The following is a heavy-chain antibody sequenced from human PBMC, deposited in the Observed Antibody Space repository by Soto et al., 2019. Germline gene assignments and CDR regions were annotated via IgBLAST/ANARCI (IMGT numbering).Heavy chain of an antibody. CDR1: GFTFRDHA. V-gene: IGHV3-23*01. Sequence: PGESLRLSCIGSGFTFRDHAMRWVRQAPGRGLEWVLAISANGASIQHADSVKGRFSVSRDNAKNTVYLQMDNLRTEDSAVYYCAKDRYYDTPGWFDPWGQGSRVTVSS. CDR2: ISANGASI. J-gene: IGHJ5*02. CDR3: AKDRYYDTPGWFDP. D-gene: IGHD3-22*01.